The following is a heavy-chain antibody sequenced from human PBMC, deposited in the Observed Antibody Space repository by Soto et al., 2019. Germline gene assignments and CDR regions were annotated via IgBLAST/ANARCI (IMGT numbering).Heavy chain of an antibody. CDR3: ARGRYSWRAYFDY. V-gene: IGHV4-34*01. D-gene: IGHD5-18*01. CDR1: GGSFSGYY. CDR2: INHSGST. Sequence: SETLSLTCAVYGGSFSGYYWSWIRQPPGKGLEWIGEINHSGSTNYNPSLKSRVTISVDTSKNQFSLKLSSVTAADTAVYYCARGRYSWRAYFDYSGQGTLVTVSS. J-gene: IGHJ4*02.